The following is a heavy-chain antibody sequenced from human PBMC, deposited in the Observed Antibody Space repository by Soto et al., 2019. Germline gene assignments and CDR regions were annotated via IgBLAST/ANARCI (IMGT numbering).Heavy chain of an antibody. J-gene: IGHJ3*02. D-gene: IGHD2-15*01. CDR2: IYPGDSDT. CDR3: AALGYCSGGSCHWAFDI. CDR1: GYSFTSYW. V-gene: IGHV5-51*01. Sequence: GESLKISCKGSGYSFTSYWIGWVRQMPGKGLEWMGIIYPGDSDTRYSPSFQGQVTISADKSISTAYLQWSSLKASDTAMYYCAALGYCSGGSCHWAFDIWGQGTMVTVSS.